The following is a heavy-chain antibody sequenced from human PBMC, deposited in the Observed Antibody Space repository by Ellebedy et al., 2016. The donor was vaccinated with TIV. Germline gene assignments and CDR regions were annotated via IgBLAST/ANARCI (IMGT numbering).Heavy chain of an antibody. V-gene: IGHV3-21*04. CDR2: ISTGGDHI. J-gene: IGHJ4*02. Sequence: PGGSLRLSCAASGFSFSSYSMNWVRQAPGKELEWLSFISTGGDHINYADSVKGRFSISRDNAKNSLYLQMSNLRAEDTAVFYCARAGGRHSTGSGFYWGQGTLVTVSS. CDR3: ARAGGRHSTGSGFY. CDR1: GFSFSSYS. D-gene: IGHD2-2*01.